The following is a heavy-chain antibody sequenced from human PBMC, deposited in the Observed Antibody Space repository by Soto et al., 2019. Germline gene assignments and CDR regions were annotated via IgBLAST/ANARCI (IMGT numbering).Heavy chain of an antibody. CDR2: IYYSGST. J-gene: IGHJ4*02. D-gene: IGHD6-19*01. V-gene: IGHV4-59*01. CDR3: ARVSSIAVAGYYFDY. CDR1: GGSISSYY. Sequence: TLSLTCTVSGGSISSYYWSWIRQPPGKGLEWIGYIYYSGSTNYNPSLKSRVTISVDTSKNQFSLKLSSVTAADTAVYYCARVSSIAVAGYYFDYWGQGTLVTVSS.